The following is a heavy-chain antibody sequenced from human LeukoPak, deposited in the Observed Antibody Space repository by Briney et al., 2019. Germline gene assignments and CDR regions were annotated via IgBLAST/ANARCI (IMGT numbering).Heavy chain of an antibody. J-gene: IGHJ5*02. V-gene: IGHV4-34*01. CDR1: GGSFSGYY. D-gene: IGHD5-12*01. CDR3: ARGHPRGYSGYDRVWRRGNWFDP. Sequence: PSETLSLTCAVYGGSFSGYYWSWIRQPPGKGLEWIGEINHSGSTNYNPSLKSRVTISVDTSKNQFSLKLSSVTAADTAVYYCARGHPRGYSGYDRVWRRGNWFDPWGQGTLVTVSS. CDR2: INHSGST.